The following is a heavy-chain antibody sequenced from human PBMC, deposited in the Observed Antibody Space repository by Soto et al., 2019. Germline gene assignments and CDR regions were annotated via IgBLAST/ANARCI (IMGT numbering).Heavy chain of an antibody. D-gene: IGHD1-1*01. CDR3: TRWNGYGDL. CDR1: GFTFSTFG. V-gene: IGHV3-33*01. Sequence: GGSLRLSCADSGFTFSTFGLHWVRQAPGKGLEWVGGVCDGGSVTHYTDSVKGRFTVSGDDSKNTVYLQMHSLRGEDTAVYYCTRWNGYGDLWGQGTLVTVS. J-gene: IGHJ5*02. CDR2: VCDGGSVT.